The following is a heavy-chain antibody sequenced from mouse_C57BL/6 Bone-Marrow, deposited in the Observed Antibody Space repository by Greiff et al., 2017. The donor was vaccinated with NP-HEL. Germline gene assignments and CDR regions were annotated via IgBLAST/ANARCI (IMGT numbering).Heavy chain of an antibody. V-gene: IGHV1-53*01. CDR3: SGGAQATAWFAY. J-gene: IGHJ3*01. D-gene: IGHD3-2*02. CDR1: GYTFTSYW. CDR2: INPSNGGT. Sequence: QVQLQQPGTELVKPGASVKLSCKASGYTFTSYWMHWVKQRPGQGLEWIGNINPSNGGTNYIEKFKSKATLTVDKSSSTAYMQLSSLTSEDSAVYDCSGGAQATAWFAYWGQGTLVTVSA.